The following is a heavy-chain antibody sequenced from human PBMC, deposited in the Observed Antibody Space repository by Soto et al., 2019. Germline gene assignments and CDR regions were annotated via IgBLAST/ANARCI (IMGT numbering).Heavy chain of an antibody. J-gene: IGHJ3*02. Sequence: SVKVSCKASGGTFSNYAISWVRQAPGQGLEWMGGIIPIFGTANYAQKFQGRVTITADESTSTAYMELSSLRSEDTAVYYCARERPGITMIVVVPSLHAFDIWGQGTMVTVSS. CDR2: IIPIFGTA. CDR3: ARERPGITMIVVVPSLHAFDI. CDR1: GGTFSNYA. D-gene: IGHD3-22*01. V-gene: IGHV1-69*13.